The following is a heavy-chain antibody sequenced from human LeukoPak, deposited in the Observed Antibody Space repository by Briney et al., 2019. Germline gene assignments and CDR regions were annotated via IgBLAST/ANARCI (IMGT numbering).Heavy chain of an antibody. CDR1: GSTFSRYW. Sequence: GGSLRLSCAASGSTFSRYWMHWVRQAPGKGLVWVSRVKSNGSDTIYADSVKGRFTISRDNAKNTLYLQMDSLRAEDTAVYYCTTGIGNYYYYWGQGTLVTVAS. J-gene: IGHJ4*02. V-gene: IGHV3-74*01. D-gene: IGHD3-10*01. CDR3: TTGIGNYYYY. CDR2: VKSNGSDT.